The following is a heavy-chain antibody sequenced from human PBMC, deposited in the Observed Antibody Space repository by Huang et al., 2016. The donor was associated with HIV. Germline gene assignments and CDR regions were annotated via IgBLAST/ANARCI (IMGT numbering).Heavy chain of an antibody. CDR2: IYYSGST. V-gene: IGHV4-39*01. CDR3: ARLPGSITMIRGVITDPY. Sequence: QLQLQESGPGLVKPSETLSLTCTVSGGSIRSDNYYWGWIRQPPGKGLEWIGSIYYSGSTYDNPSRKSRVTITVETSKNQFSLKMRSVTAADTAVYYCARLPGSITMIRGVITDPYWGQGTLVTVSS. CDR1: GGSIRSDNYY. J-gene: IGHJ4*02. D-gene: IGHD3-10*01.